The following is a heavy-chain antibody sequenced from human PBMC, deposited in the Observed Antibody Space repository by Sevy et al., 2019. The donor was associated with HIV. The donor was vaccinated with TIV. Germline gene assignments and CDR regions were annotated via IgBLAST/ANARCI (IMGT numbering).Heavy chain of an antibody. D-gene: IGHD2-21*01. CDR1: GFTFSSFG. Sequence: GGSLRLSCTASGFTFSSFGIHWVRQAPGRGLEWVALMWYDGINKYYADSVKGRFAISRDSSKNTIYLQMNNLRDEDTAVYYCARGPSLIVAGAAGYLDYWGQGTLVTVSS. CDR2: MWYDGINK. V-gene: IGHV3-33*01. J-gene: IGHJ4*02. CDR3: ARGPSLIVAGAAGYLDY.